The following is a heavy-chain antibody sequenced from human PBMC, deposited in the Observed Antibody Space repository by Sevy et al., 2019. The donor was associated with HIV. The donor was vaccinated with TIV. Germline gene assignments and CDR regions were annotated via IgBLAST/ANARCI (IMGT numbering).Heavy chain of an antibody. Sequence: GGSLRLSCAASGFTFSSYAMSWVRQAPGKGLEWVSTIRGSGGSTYYAYSVKGRFTISRDNSKNPLYLQMNSLRAEDTAVYYCHGDYDSSQLASYYYYGMDVWGQGTTVTVSS. CDR3: HGDYDSSQLASYYYYGMDV. CDR2: IRGSGGST. D-gene: IGHD3-22*01. J-gene: IGHJ6*02. V-gene: IGHV3-23*01. CDR1: GFTFSSYA.